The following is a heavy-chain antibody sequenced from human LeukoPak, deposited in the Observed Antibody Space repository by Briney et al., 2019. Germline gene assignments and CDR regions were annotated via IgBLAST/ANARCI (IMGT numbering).Heavy chain of an antibody. D-gene: IGHD1-14*01. V-gene: IGHV3-11*01. CDR3: ARYPEPYYYYYMDV. CDR2: ISSSGSTI. J-gene: IGHJ6*03. CDR1: GFTFSDYY. Sequence: GGSLRLSCAASGFTFSDYYMSWIRQAPGKGLEWVSYISSSGSTIYYADSVKGRFTISRDNAKNSLYLQMNSLRAEDTALYYCARYPEPYYYYYMDVWGKGTTVTVSS.